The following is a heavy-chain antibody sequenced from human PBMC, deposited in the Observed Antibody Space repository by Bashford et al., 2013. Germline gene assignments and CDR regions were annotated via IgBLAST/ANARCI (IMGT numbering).Heavy chain of an antibody. Sequence: ETPGPSPALSLVAPSVVTTGAGSGSPQGRDWSGLGYIYYSGSTNYNPSLKSRVTISVDTSKNQFSLKLSSVTAADTAVYYCARRELDNWYFALWG. CDR1: VAPSVVTT. J-gene: IGHJ2*01. CDR2: IYYSGST. CDR3: ARRELDNWYFAL. D-gene: IGHD1-26*01. V-gene: IGHV4-59*08.